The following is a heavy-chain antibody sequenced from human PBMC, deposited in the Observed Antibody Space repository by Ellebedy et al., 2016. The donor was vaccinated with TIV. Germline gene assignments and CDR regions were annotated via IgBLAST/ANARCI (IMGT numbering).Heavy chain of an antibody. J-gene: IGHJ3*02. CDR2: IIPILGIA. CDR1: GGTFSSYA. D-gene: IGHD6-13*01. V-gene: IGHV1-69*04. CDR3: VRSVSSWYESHGDAFDI. Sequence: AASVKVSCKASGGTFSSYAISWVRQAPGQGLEWMGRIIPILGIANYAQKFQGRVTITADKSTSTAYMELSSLRSEDTAMYYCVRSVSSWYESHGDAFDIWGQGTMVTVSS.